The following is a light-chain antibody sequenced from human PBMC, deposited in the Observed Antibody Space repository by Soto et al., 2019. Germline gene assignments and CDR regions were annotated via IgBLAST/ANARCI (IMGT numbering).Light chain of an antibody. J-gene: IGKJ1*01. CDR3: MQALQTPWT. V-gene: IGKV2-28*01. CDR1: QSLLHSNGHNY. Sequence: DVALTQSPLSLPVTPGEPASISCRSSQSLLHSNGHNYLDWYLRKPGQSPQLLIYLGSNRACGVPDRFSGSGSGTDFTLKISRVEAEDVGDYYCMQALQTPWTFGQGTKVEIK. CDR2: LGS.